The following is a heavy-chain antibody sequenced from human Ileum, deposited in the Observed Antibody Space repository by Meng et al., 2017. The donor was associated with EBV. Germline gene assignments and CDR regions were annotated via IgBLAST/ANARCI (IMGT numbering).Heavy chain of an antibody. CDR2: IYWDDDK. Sequence: QITLKESGPTLVKPTQTLTLTCTFSGFSLSTNGVGVGWIRQPPGKALEWLALIYWDDDKRYRPSLQNRLTITKDTSKNQVAFTVTNMDPVDTAKYYCVHRWGGNGWGPFDYWGQGTLVTVSS. D-gene: IGHD6-19*01. V-gene: IGHV2-5*02. J-gene: IGHJ4*02. CDR3: VHRWGGNGWGPFDY. CDR1: GFSLSTNGVG.